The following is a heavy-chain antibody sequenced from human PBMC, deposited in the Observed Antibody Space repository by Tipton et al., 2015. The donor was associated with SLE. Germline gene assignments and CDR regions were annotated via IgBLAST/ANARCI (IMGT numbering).Heavy chain of an antibody. CDR1: GGSISSGGYY. J-gene: IGHJ6*03. V-gene: IGHV4-61*09. CDR3: ARHYGPMDV. Sequence: TLSLTCTVSGGSISSGGYYWSWIRQPAGKGLELIGHIYTSGSTNYYPSLKSRVTISVDTSKNQFSLKLSSVTAADTAVYYCARHYGPMDVWGKGTTVTVSS. D-gene: IGHD3-16*01. CDR2: IYTSGST.